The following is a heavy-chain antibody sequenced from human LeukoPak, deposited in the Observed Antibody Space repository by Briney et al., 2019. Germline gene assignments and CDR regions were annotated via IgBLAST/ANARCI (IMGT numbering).Heavy chain of an antibody. CDR1: GFTFSSYW. V-gene: IGHV3-74*01. J-gene: IGHJ4*02. D-gene: IGHD5-18*01. CDR2: INSDGSST. CDR3: ARDLGAYSYGYELDY. Sequence: GGSLRLSCAASGFTFSSYWMHWVRQAPGKGLVWVSRINSDGSSTSYADSVKGRFTISRDNAKNTLYLQMNSLRAEDTAVYYCARDLGAYSYGYELDYWGQGTLVTVSS.